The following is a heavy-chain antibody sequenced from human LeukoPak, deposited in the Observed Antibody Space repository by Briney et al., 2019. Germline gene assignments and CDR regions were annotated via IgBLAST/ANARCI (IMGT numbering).Heavy chain of an antibody. CDR1: GFTFSSYG. V-gene: IGHV3-30*03. J-gene: IGHJ4*02. CDR3: AVSGSYFDGPWDYFDY. Sequence: GRSLRLSCAASGFTFSSYGMHWVRQAPGKGLEWVAVISYDGGNKYYADSVMDRFTISRDNSKNTLYMQMNSLRAEDTAVYYCAVSGSYFDGPWDYFDYWGQGTLVTVSS. D-gene: IGHD1-26*01. CDR2: ISYDGGNK.